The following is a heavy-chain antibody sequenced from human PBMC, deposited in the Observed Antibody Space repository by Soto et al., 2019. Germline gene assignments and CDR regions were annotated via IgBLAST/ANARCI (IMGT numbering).Heavy chain of an antibody. CDR1: NDSLSSHF. Sequence: QVQFLQSGAAVRKPGASVTVSCKASNDSLSSHFIHWVRQAPGEGLEWMGIINPGPNSPSYSKEFQGRLTLTSDMPSRTVYMQLSNLRSDDTAVYYCAGASSRVSSVVAAYWGQGTLVTVSS. V-gene: IGHV1-46*01. D-gene: IGHD2-15*01. J-gene: IGHJ4*02. CDR2: INPGPNSP. CDR3: AGASSRVSSVVAAY.